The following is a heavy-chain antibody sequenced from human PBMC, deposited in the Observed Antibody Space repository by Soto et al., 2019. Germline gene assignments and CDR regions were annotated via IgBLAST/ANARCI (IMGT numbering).Heavy chain of an antibody. J-gene: IGHJ5*02. CDR2: IYHGGTT. V-gene: IGHV4-38-2*02. CDR1: GYSISSGSY. CDR3: SRGQRFSDWIDP. D-gene: IGHD3-3*01. Sequence: SETLSLTCTVSGYSISSGSYWAWIRQPPGKGPEWIASIYHGGTTFYNPSLKSRVTMSLDTSKNQFSLRLTSVTAADTAVYYCSRGQRFSDWIDPCGKGTLVTVSS.